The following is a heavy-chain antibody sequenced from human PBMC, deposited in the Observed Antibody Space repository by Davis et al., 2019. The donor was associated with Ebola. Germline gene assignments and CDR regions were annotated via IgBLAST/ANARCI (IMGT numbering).Heavy chain of an antibody. V-gene: IGHV3-23*01. J-gene: IGHJ4*02. CDR1: GFTFSSYA. D-gene: IGHD2-21*02. CDR3: AKVSGGGDWTILNYFDY. Sequence: GESLKISCAASGFTFSSYAMSWVRQAPGKGLEWVSAISGSGGSTYYADSVKGRFTISRDNSKNTLYLQMNSLRAEDTAVYYCAKVSGGGDWTILNYFDYWGQGTLVTVSS. CDR2: ISGSGGST.